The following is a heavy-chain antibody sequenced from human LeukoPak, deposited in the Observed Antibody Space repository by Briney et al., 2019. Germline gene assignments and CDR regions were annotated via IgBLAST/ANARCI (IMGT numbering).Heavy chain of an antibody. J-gene: IGHJ6*02. D-gene: IGHD1-26*01. CDR1: GFTFSSYA. CDR2: ISGSGGST. V-gene: IGHV3-23*01. Sequence: GGSLRLSCAASGFTFSSYAMSWVRQAPGKGLEWVSAISGSGGSTYYADSVKGRFTISRDNSKNTLYLQMNSLRAEETAVNYCAKDTLMGASTPHYYYYYGIDVWGQGTTVTVSS. CDR3: AKDTLMGASTPHYYYYYGIDV.